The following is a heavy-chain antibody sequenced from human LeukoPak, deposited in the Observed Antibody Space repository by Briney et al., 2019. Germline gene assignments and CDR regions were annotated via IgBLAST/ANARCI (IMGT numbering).Heavy chain of an antibody. Sequence: GGSLRLSCAASGFTFSSYAMHWVRQAPGKGLEWVAVISYDGSNKYYAGSVKGRFTISRDNSKNTLYLQMNSLRAEDTAVYYCASLEPSGGSDYWGQGTLVTVSS. V-gene: IGHV3-30-3*01. D-gene: IGHD2-15*01. CDR2: ISYDGSNK. CDR3: ASLEPSGGSDY. J-gene: IGHJ4*02. CDR1: GFTFSSYA.